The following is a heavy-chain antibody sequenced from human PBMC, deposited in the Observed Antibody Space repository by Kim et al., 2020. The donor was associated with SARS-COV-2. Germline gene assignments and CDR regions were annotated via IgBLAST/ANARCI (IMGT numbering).Heavy chain of an antibody. V-gene: IGHV4-59*08. CDR3: ARLPLAGDSSGYYY. CDR1: GGSISSYY. Sequence: SEILSLTCTVSGGSISSYYWSWIRQPPGKGLEWIGYIYYSGSTNYNPSLKSRVTISVDTSKNQFSLKLSSVTAADTAVYYCARLPLAGDSSGYYYWGQGTLVTVSS. CDR2: IYYSGST. J-gene: IGHJ4*02. D-gene: IGHD3-22*01.